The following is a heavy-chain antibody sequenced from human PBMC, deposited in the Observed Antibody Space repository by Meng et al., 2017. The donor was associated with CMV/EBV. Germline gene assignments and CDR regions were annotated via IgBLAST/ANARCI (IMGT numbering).Heavy chain of an antibody. V-gene: IGHV1-18*01. CDR2: ISAYNGNT. CDR1: GYTFTSYG. Sequence: ASVKVSCKAPGYTFTSYGISWVRQAPGQGLEWMGWISAYNGNTNYAQKLQGRVTMTTDTSTSTAYMELRSLRSDDTAVYYCARGYYDFWSGYSVYTLDYWGQGTLVTVSS. CDR3: ARGYYDFWSGYSVYTLDY. D-gene: IGHD3-3*01. J-gene: IGHJ4*02.